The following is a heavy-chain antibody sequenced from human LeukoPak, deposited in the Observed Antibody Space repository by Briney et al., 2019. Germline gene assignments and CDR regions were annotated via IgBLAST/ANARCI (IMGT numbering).Heavy chain of an antibody. Sequence: PGGSLRLSCAASGFTFDDYAMHWVRQAPGKGLEWVSGISWNSGSIGYADSVKGRFTISRDNAKNSLYLQMNSLRAEDTALYYCAKGGTYYYDSSVYWGQGTLVTVSS. V-gene: IGHV3-9*01. J-gene: IGHJ4*02. CDR3: AKGGTYYYDSSVY. CDR1: GFTFDDYA. CDR2: ISWNSGSI. D-gene: IGHD3-22*01.